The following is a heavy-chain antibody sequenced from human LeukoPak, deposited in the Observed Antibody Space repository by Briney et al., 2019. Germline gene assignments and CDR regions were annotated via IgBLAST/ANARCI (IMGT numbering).Heavy chain of an antibody. CDR3: ARDYAIGIFGVVIGGNAFDI. J-gene: IGHJ3*02. CDR1: GFTFSSYW. V-gene: IGHV3-7*01. D-gene: IGHD3-3*01. CDR2: IKQDGSEK. Sequence: PGGSLRLSCAASGFTFSSYWMSWVRQAPGKGLEWVANIKQDGSEKYYVDSVKGRFTISRDNAKNSLYLQMNSLRAEEMAVYYCARDYAIGIFGVVIGGNAFDIWGQGTMVTVSS.